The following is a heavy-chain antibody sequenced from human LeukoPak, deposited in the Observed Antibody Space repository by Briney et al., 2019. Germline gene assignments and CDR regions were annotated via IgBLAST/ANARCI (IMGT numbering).Heavy chain of an antibody. Sequence: GASVKVSCKASGYTFTGYYMHWVRQAPGQGLEWMGIINPSGGSTSYAQKFQGRVTMTRDTSTSTVYMELSSLRSEDTAVYYCARDPLAYSRSSKAGAGAGYYYYYMDVWGKGATVTVSS. J-gene: IGHJ6*03. D-gene: IGHD6-6*01. CDR3: ARDPLAYSRSSKAGAGAGYYYYYMDV. V-gene: IGHV1-46*01. CDR1: GYTFTGYY. CDR2: INPSGGST.